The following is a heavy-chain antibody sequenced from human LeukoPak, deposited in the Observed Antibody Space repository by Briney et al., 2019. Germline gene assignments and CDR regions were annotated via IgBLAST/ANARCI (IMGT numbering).Heavy chain of an antibody. CDR2: IYYSGSA. D-gene: IGHD1-26*01. V-gene: IGHV4-39*01. CDR3: ARLQWEPYYFDY. Sequence: SETLSLTCTVSGGSISSSSYYWGWIRQPPGKGLEWIGSIYYSGSAYYNPSLKSRVTISVDTSKNQFSLKLSSVTAAGTAVYYCARLQWEPYYFDYWGQGTLVTVSS. CDR1: GGSISSSSYY. J-gene: IGHJ4*02.